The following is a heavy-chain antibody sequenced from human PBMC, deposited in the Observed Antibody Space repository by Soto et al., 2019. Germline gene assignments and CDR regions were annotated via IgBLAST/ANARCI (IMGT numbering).Heavy chain of an antibody. D-gene: IGHD5-12*01. CDR3: ARRDGYNSYYFDY. Sequence: SETLSLTCAVYGGSFSGYYWSWIRQPPGKGLEWIGEINHSGSTNYNPSLKSRVTISVDTSKNEFSLKLSSVTAADTAVYYCARRDGYNSYYFDYWGQGTLVTVSS. V-gene: IGHV4-34*01. J-gene: IGHJ4*02. CDR1: GGSFSGYY. CDR2: INHSGST.